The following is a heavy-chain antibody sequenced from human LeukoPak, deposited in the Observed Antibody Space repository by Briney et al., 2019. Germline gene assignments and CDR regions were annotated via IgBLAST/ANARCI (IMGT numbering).Heavy chain of an antibody. CDR2: INHSGST. J-gene: IGHJ4*02. Sequence: SGTLSLTCAVYGGSFSGYYWSWIRQPPGKGLEWIGEINHSGSTNYNPSLKSRVTISVDTSKNQFSLKLSSVTAADTAVYYCAREGTSPGIAAAGLFDYWGQGTLVTVSS. D-gene: IGHD6-13*01. CDR1: GGSFSGYY. CDR3: AREGTSPGIAAAGLFDY. V-gene: IGHV4-34*01.